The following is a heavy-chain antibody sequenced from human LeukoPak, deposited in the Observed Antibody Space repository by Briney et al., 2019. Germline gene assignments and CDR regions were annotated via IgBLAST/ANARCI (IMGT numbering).Heavy chain of an antibody. CDR2: ISSSRSTI. V-gene: IGHV3-11*04. J-gene: IGHJ4*02. D-gene: IGHD6-19*01. Sequence: GWSLTLSRPASGWTFREYYLSWIGPAAAKELEGVAYISSSRSTIYYADSVKGRFTISRDNTKNSLYLQMNNLRAEDTAVYYCARDGWYADYWGQGTLVTVSS. CDR3: ARDGWYADY. CDR1: GWTFREYY.